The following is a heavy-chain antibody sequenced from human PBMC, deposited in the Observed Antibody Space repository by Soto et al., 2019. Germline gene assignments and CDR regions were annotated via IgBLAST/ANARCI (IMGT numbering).Heavy chain of an antibody. Sequence: LSLTCAASGFTFSSYGMHWVRQAPGKGLEWVAVIWYDGSNKYYADSVKGRFTISRDNSKNTLYLQMNSLRAEDTAVYYCARDAIAAAGIDYYYGMDVWGQGTTVTVSS. D-gene: IGHD6-13*01. J-gene: IGHJ6*02. CDR2: IWYDGSNK. CDR3: ARDAIAAAGIDYYYGMDV. CDR1: GFTFSSYG. V-gene: IGHV3-33*01.